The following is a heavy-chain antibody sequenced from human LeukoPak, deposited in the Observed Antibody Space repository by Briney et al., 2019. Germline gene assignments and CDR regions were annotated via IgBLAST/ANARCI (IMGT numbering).Heavy chain of an antibody. CDR2: INPNSGGT. Sequence: EASVKVSCKASGYTFTGYYMHWVRQAPGQGLEWMGWINPNSGGTNYAQKFQGRVTMTRDTSTSTAYMDLSSLRSDDTAVYYCATEIGSSGYSDLDYWGQGTQVTVSS. V-gene: IGHV1-2*02. J-gene: IGHJ4*02. CDR3: ATEIGSSGYSDLDY. CDR1: GYTFTGYY. D-gene: IGHD3-22*01.